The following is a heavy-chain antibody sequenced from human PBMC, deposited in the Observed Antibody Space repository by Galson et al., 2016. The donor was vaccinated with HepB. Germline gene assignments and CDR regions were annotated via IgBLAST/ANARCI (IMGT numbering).Heavy chain of an antibody. V-gene: IGHV3-9*01. J-gene: IGHJ4*02. CDR2: ISRNSGTT. CDR3: SRNLGGAASR. Sequence: SLRLSCAASGFTFDDYAMHWVRQVPGKGLEWVSSISRNSGTTGYADSVKGRFTTSRDNAKNSLYLQVNSLRVADTAFYYCSRNLGGAASRWGQGTLVIVSS. CDR1: GFTFDDYA. D-gene: IGHD1-26*01.